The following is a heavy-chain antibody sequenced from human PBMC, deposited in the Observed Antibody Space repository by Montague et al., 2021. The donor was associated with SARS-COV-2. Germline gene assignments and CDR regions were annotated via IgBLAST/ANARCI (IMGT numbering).Heavy chain of an antibody. V-gene: IGHV3-49*04. CDR1: GFTFGDYA. D-gene: IGHD3-10*01. J-gene: IGHJ4*02. CDR2: IRSKGYGGTK. CDR3: SRVRDYYGSVGYYFDY. Sequence: SLRLSCAGSGFTFGDYAVSWVRQAPGKGLEWVCFIRSKGYGGTKEYAASVKGRFTISRDDSKSIAYLQMNSLKTEDTAVYYCSRVRDYYGSVGYYFDYWGQGTRVTVSS.